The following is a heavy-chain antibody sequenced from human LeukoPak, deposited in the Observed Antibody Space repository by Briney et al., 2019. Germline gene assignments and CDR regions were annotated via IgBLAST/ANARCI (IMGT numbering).Heavy chain of an antibody. D-gene: IGHD3-16*02. V-gene: IGHV3-7*01. CDR1: GFTFSSYW. Sequence: PGGSLRLSCAASGFTFSSYWMSWVRQAPGKGLEWVANIKQDGSEKYYVDSVKGRFTISRDNAKNSLYLQMTSLRAEDTAVYYCAREMITFGGVIVDDAFDIWGQGTMVTVSS. CDR3: AREMITFGGVIVDDAFDI. J-gene: IGHJ3*02. CDR2: IKQDGSEK.